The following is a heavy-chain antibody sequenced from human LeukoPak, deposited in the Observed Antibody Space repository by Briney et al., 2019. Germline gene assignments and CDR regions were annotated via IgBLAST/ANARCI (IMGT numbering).Heavy chain of an antibody. V-gene: IGHV1-69-2*01. Sequence: ASVKVSCKVSGYTFTGYYMHWVQQAPGKGLEWMGLVDPEDGETIYAEKFQGGVTITADTSTDTAYMELSSLRSEDTAVYYCATGMASSGWGLVDWGQGTLVTVSS. CDR3: ATGMASSGWGLVD. CDR2: VDPEDGET. CDR1: GYTFTGYY. J-gene: IGHJ4*02. D-gene: IGHD6-19*01.